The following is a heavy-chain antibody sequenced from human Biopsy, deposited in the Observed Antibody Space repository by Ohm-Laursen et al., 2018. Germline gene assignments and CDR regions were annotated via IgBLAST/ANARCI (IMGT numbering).Heavy chain of an antibody. CDR3: ARDER. CDR2: INPDGSVK. J-gene: IGHJ4*02. D-gene: IGHD5-24*01. CDR1: GFMFSASW. V-gene: IGHV3-7*01. Sequence: SLRLSCSASGFMFSASWMSWVRQAPGKGLEWVANINPDGSVKYFADSVKGRFTISRDNAENSMYLQMSSLTVDGTAVYYCARDERWGQGTLVTVSS.